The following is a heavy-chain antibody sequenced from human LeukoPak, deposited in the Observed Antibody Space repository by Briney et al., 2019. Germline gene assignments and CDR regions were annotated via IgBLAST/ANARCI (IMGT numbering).Heavy chain of an antibody. D-gene: IGHD6-19*01. J-gene: IGHJ3*02. V-gene: IGHV4-59*08. CDR3: ASKTGRQWLRYYALDI. Sequence: SETLSLTCTVSGRSISSYYWSWLRQPPGKGLEWGGYIYYSGSTNYNHSLKSRVTISVDTSKNQFSLKLSSVTAADADMYYCASKTGRQWLRYYALDIWGQGTMVTVS. CDR1: GRSISSYY. CDR2: IYYSGST.